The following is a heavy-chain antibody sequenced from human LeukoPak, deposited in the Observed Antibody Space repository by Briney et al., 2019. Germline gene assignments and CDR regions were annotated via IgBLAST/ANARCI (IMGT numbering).Heavy chain of an antibody. J-gene: IGHJ4*02. Sequence: PGGSLRLSCAASGFTFRNFDMNWVRQAPGKGLEWVSFIGSSSSTIYYADSVKGRFTISRDNAKNSLDLQMNSLRDEDTAVYYCASGVETSMGNDYWGQGTLVTVSS. CDR1: GFTFRNFD. V-gene: IGHV3-48*02. D-gene: IGHD5-18*01. CDR2: IGSSSSTI. CDR3: ASGVETSMGNDY.